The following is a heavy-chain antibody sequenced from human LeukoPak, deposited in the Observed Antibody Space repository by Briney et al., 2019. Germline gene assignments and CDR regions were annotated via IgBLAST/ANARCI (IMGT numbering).Heavy chain of an antibody. Sequence: GGSLRLSCAASGFTFSSYGIHWVRQAPGKGLEWVAVISNDGSNKYYADSVKGRFTISRDNSKNTLYLQMDSLRAEDTAVYYCAKETGRWELEWGQGTLVTVSS. V-gene: IGHV3-30*18. J-gene: IGHJ4*02. CDR1: GFTFSSYG. CDR2: ISNDGSNK. D-gene: IGHD1-26*01. CDR3: AKETGRWELE.